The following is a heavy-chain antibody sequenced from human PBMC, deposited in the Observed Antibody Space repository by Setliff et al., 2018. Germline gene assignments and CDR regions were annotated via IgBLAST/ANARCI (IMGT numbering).Heavy chain of an antibody. J-gene: IGHJ6*03. D-gene: IGHD4-17*01. CDR2: IYTSGST. CDR1: GGSISSYY. Sequence: SETLSLTCTVSGGSISSYYWSWIRQPAGKGLEWIGRIYTSGSTNYNPSLKSQVTMSVDTSKNQFSLKLSSVTAADTAVYYCARDHGDYGYYYYYMDVWGKGTTVTSP. CDR3: ARDHGDYGYYYYYMDV. V-gene: IGHV4-4*07.